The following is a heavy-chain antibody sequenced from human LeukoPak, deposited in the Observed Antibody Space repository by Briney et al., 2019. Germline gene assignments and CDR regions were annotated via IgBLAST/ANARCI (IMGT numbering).Heavy chain of an antibody. CDR3: ARAGTYETTWYH. Sequence: GSLTLSCAASGFSFSNYWMSWVRQAPGKGLEWVANIKQDGSEKYYVDSVKGRFTVSRDNAKNSLYLQMNSLRAEDTALYYCARAGTYETTWYHWGQGTLVTVSS. J-gene: IGHJ5*02. CDR1: GFSFSNYW. D-gene: IGHD1-7*01. V-gene: IGHV3-7*01. CDR2: IKQDGSEK.